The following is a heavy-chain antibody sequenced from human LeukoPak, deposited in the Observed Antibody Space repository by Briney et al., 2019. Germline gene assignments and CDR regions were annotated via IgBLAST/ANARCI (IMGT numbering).Heavy chain of an antibody. V-gene: IGHV4-34*01. CDR2: INHSGST. CDR3: ACHIVVVPAAPPNNNWFDP. J-gene: IGHJ5*02. D-gene: IGHD2-2*01. CDR1: GGSFSGYY. Sequence: PSETLSLTCAVYGGSFSGYYWSWIRQPPGKGLEWIGEINHSGSTNYNPSLKSRVTISVDTSKNQFSLKLSSVTAADTAVYYCACHIVVVPAAPPNNNWFDPWGQGTLVTVSS.